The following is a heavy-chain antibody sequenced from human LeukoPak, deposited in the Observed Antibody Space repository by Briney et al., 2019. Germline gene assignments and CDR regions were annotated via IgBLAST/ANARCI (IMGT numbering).Heavy chain of an antibody. J-gene: IGHJ4*02. CDR2: IYTSGNT. D-gene: IGHD3-3*01. CDR3: ARGSPDFWSGYYPR. Sequence: PSETLSLTCTVSGGSISSGTYYGSWIRQPAGKGLEWIGRIYTSGNTNYNPSLKSRVTISLDTSKNQFSLKLSSVTAADTAVYYCARGSPDFWSGYYPRWGQGTLVTVSS. CDR1: GGSISSGTYY. V-gene: IGHV4-61*02.